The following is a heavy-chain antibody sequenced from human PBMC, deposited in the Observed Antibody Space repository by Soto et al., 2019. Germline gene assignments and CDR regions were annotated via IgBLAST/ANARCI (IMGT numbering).Heavy chain of an antibody. V-gene: IGHV1-18*01. CDR2: ITAYNSNT. D-gene: IGHD2-2*01. J-gene: IGHJ4*02. CDR3: AREWCSNTGCAGVEY. CDR1: GYTFTDYG. Sequence: ASVKVSCKASGYTFTDYGISWVRQAPGQGFEWMGWITAYNSNTKYAQKFQGRVTMTTDTSTSTVYMDLRSLTSDDTAVYYCAREWCSNTGCAGVEYWGQGTLVTVSS.